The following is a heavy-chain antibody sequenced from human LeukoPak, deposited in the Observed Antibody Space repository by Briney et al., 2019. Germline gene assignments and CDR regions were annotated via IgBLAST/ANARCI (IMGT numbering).Heavy chain of an antibody. J-gene: IGHJ3*02. Sequence: TGGSLRLSCAASGFTFSSYAMSWVRQAPGKGLEWVSAISGSGGSTYYADSVKGRFTISRDNSKNTLYLQMNSLRAEDTAVYYCAKDFLYYYDSSGYSGGAFDIWGQGTMVTVSS. D-gene: IGHD3-22*01. CDR2: ISGSGGST. CDR3: AKDFLYYYDSSGYSGGAFDI. CDR1: GFTFSSYA. V-gene: IGHV3-23*01.